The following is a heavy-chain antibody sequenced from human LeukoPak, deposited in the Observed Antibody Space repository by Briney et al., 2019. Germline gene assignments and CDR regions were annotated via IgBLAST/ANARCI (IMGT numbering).Heavy chain of an antibody. J-gene: IGHJ4*02. D-gene: IGHD1-1*01. CDR1: GFTFGDYA. CDR2: IRSKAYGGTT. Sequence: GRCLRLSCSASGFTFGDYAMSWVRQAPGNWLEWVGFIRSKAYGGTTEYAASVEGRFSISRDDSKSVAYLQMTSPKTEDTAVYYCSRDLNWSFDYWGQGILVTVSS. V-gene: IGHV3-49*04. CDR3: SRDLNWSFDY.